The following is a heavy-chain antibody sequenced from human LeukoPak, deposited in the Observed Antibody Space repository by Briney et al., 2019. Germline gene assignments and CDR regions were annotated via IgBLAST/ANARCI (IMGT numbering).Heavy chain of an antibody. CDR2: ISGSGTST. J-gene: IGHJ4*02. Sequence: TGGSLRLSCAASGFTFSSYAMSWVRQALGKGPEWVSLISGSGTSTYCADSVKGRFTISRDNSKNTRYLQMKSMRAEDTAVYYCATRWADWGQGTLVTVSS. CDR3: ATRWAD. CDR1: GFTFSSYA. D-gene: IGHD5-24*01. V-gene: IGHV3-23*01.